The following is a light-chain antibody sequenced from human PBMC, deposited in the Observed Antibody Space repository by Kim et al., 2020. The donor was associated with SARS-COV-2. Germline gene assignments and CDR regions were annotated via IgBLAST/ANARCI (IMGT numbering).Light chain of an antibody. CDR3: NSRDSNDYVV. J-gene: IGLJ2*01. CDR2: GKN. CDR1: SLRSYY. Sequence: SSELTQDPAVSVALGQTVRITCQGDSLRSYYATWYQQKPGQAPILVIYGKNNRPSGIPDRVSGSSSGNTASLTITGTQAGDEADYYCNSRDSNDYVVFGGGTQLTVL. V-gene: IGLV3-19*01.